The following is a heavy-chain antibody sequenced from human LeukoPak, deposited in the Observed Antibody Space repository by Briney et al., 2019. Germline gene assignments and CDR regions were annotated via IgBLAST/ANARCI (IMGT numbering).Heavy chain of an antibody. Sequence: ASVKVSCKASGGTFSSYAISWVRQAPGQGLEWMGGIIPIFGTASYAQKFQGRVTITADKSTSTAYMELSSLRSEDTAVYYCARTPMHSHYRFDPWGQGTLVTVSS. CDR3: ARTPMHSHYRFDP. J-gene: IGHJ5*02. CDR2: IIPIFGTA. V-gene: IGHV1-69*06. D-gene: IGHD2-2*01. CDR1: GGTFSSYA.